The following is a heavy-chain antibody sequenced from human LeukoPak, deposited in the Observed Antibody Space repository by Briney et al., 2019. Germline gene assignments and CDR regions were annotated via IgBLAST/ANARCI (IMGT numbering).Heavy chain of an antibody. D-gene: IGHD3-10*01. CDR1: GGTFSSYA. Sequence: SVKVSCKASGGTFSSYAISWVRQAPGQGLEWMGGIIPIFGTANYAQKFQGRVTITADESTSTAYMELSSLRSEDTAVYYCARFRGPIDAFDIWGQGTMVTASS. J-gene: IGHJ3*02. CDR2: IIPIFGTA. V-gene: IGHV1-69*13. CDR3: ARFRGPIDAFDI.